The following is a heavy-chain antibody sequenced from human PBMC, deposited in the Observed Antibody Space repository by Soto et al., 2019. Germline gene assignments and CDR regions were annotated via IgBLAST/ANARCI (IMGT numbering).Heavy chain of an antibody. CDR3: ARDDNWTNFDY. CDR1: GFTFSSYG. CDR2: IWYDGSNK. D-gene: IGHD1-20*01. Sequence: QVQLVESGGGVVQPGRSLRLSCAASGFTFSSYGMHWVRQAPGKGLEWVAVIWYDGSNKYYADSVKGRFTISRDNSKNTLYLQMNSLRAEDTAVYYCARDDNWTNFDYWGQGTLVTVSS. V-gene: IGHV3-33*01. J-gene: IGHJ4*02.